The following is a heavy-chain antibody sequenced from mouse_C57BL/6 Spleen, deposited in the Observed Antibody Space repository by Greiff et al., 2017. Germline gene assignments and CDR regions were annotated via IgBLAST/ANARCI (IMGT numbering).Heavy chain of an antibody. D-gene: IGHD1-1*01. CDR2: IDPEDGET. CDR3: AGPYYGSSYLYAMDY. V-gene: IGHV14-2*01. Sequence: FQLQQSGAELVKPGASVKLSCTASGFNIKDYYMHWVKQRTEQGLEWIGRIDPEDGETKYAPKFQGKATLAADTSSNTAYLQLSSLTSEDTAVYYCAGPYYGSSYLYAMDYWGQGTSVTVSS. J-gene: IGHJ4*01. CDR1: GFNIKDYY.